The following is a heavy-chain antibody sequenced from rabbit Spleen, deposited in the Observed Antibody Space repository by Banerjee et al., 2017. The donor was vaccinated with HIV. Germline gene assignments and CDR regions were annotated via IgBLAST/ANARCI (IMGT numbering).Heavy chain of an antibody. D-gene: IGHD1-1*01. CDR3: ARDLTDVIGWNFGW. CDR2: IYAASSGDT. CDR1: GFSFSSNYY. Sequence: QEQLVESGGGLVKPEGSLTLTCTASGFSFSSNYYMCWVRQAPGKGLEWLGCIYAASSGDTYYANWAKGRFTISKTSSTTVTLQVTSLTAADTATYFCARDLTDVIGWNFGWWGPGTLVTVS. V-gene: IGHV1S45*01. J-gene: IGHJ4*01.